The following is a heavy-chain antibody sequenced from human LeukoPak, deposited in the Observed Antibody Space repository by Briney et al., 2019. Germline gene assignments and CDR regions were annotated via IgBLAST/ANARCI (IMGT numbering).Heavy chain of an antibody. D-gene: IGHD2-15*01. CDR2: INPNSGGT. CDR1: GYTFTGYY. CDR3: ARDAGRYCSGGSCYSHDY. V-gene: IGHV1-2*06. J-gene: IGHJ4*02. Sequence: ASVKVSCKASGYTFTGYYMHRVRQAPGQGLEWMGRINPNSGGTNYAQKFQDRVTMTRDTSISTAYMELSRLRSDDTAVYYCARDAGRYCSGGSCYSHDYWGQRTLVTVSS.